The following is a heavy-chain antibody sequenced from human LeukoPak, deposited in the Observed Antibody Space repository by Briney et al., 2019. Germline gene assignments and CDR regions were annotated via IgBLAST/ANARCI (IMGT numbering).Heavy chain of an antibody. CDR2: VVTTTT. CDR3: ARDTTVASGMQF. D-gene: IGHD6-19*01. Sequence: PSETLSLTCPVSGGSISTYSWTCVRQSPGKGLEWIGSVVTTTTKYSPALRSRVAISVDTSKNQFSLRLESVTTADTAVYYCARDTTVASGMQFWGQGALVTVSS. CDR1: GGSISTYS. V-gene: IGHV4-4*07. J-gene: IGHJ4*02.